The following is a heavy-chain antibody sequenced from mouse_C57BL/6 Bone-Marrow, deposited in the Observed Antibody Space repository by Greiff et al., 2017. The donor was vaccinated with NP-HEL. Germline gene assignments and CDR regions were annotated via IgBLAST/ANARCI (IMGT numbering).Heavy chain of an antibody. Sequence: DVMLVESGEGLVKPGGSLKLSCAASGFTFSSYAMSWVRQTPEKRLEWVAYISSGGDYIYYADTVKGRFTISRDNARNTLYLQMSSLKSEDTAMYYCTRAYGSSFDYWGQGTTLTVSS. J-gene: IGHJ2*01. CDR3: TRAYGSSFDY. V-gene: IGHV5-9-1*02. CDR1: GFTFSSYA. CDR2: ISSGGDYI. D-gene: IGHD1-1*01.